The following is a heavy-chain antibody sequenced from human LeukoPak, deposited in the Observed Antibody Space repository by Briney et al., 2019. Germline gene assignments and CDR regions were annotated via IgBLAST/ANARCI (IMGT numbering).Heavy chain of an antibody. Sequence: GESLKISCKGSGYSFTNYWIGWVRQMPVKGLEWMGIIYPGDSDTRYSPSFQGQVTISADKSISTAYLQWSSLKASDTAMYYCARRSTYGDYYFDYWGQGALVTVSS. CDR2: IYPGDSDT. CDR1: GYSFTNYW. V-gene: IGHV5-51*01. D-gene: IGHD4-17*01. CDR3: ARRSTYGDYYFDY. J-gene: IGHJ4*02.